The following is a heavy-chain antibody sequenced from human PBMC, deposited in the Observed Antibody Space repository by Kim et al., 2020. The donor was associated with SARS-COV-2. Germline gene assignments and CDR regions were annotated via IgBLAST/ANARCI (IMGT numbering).Heavy chain of an antibody. J-gene: IGHJ4*02. Sequence: SPSFQGHVTISADKSISTAYLQWSSLKASDTAMYYCARPQYSGYDFVGYWGQGTLVTVSS. D-gene: IGHD5-12*01. V-gene: IGHV5-10-1*01. CDR3: ARPQYSGYDFVGY.